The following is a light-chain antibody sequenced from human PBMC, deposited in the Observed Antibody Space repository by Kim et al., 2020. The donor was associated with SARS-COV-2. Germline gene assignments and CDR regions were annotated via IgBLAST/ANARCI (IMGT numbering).Light chain of an antibody. CDR2: EVS. CDR3: SSYADRNTWV. V-gene: IGLV2-8*01. J-gene: IGLJ3*02. CDR1: STDVGGYNY. Sequence: GQAVNISCTGTSTDVGGYNYVSWYQQHPGKAPKRMIYEVSKRPSGGPDRCSGSKSGNTASLTVSGRQAEDEDDYYCSSYADRNTWVFGGGTQLTVL.